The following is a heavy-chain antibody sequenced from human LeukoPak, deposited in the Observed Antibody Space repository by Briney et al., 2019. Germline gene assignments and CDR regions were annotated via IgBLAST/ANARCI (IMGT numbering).Heavy chain of an antibody. Sequence: ASVKVSCKASGYTFTGYYMHWVRQAPGQGLEWMGWINPNSGGTNYAQRFQARVTMTRDTSIRTAYMELSRLRFADTAVYYCARSPHTLPGENFDYWGQGTLVTVSS. D-gene: IGHD2/OR15-2a*01. V-gene: IGHV1-2*02. CDR2: INPNSGGT. CDR3: ARSPHTLPGENFDY. J-gene: IGHJ4*02. CDR1: GYTFTGYY.